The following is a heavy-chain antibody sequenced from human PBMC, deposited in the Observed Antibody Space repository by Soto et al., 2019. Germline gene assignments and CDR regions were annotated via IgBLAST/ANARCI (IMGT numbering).Heavy chain of an antibody. J-gene: IGHJ4*02. Sequence: SETLSLPCTSSCGSVIRGNYYWSWIRQPPRKGLEWIGYLYYSGRLNYTTSLRSRVHISSDTSKNQFSLKLSSVTAADTAVYYCARDTGYDSSGYFVDYWGQGIMVTVSS. CDR1: CGSVIRGNYY. D-gene: IGHD3-22*01. CDR3: ARDTGYDSSGYFVDY. CDR2: LYYSGRL. V-gene: IGHV4-61*01.